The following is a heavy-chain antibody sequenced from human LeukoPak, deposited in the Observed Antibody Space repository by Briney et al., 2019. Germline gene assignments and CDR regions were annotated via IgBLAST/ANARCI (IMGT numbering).Heavy chain of an antibody. CDR2: IIPIFGTA. Sequence: SVKVSCKASGGTFSSYAISWVRQAPGQGLEWMGRIIPIFGTANYAQKFQGRVTITTDESTSTAYMELSSLRSEDTAVYYCAGDRDGYNYVFDYWGQGTLVTVSS. J-gene: IGHJ4*02. D-gene: IGHD5-24*01. CDR3: AGDRDGYNYVFDY. CDR1: GGTFSSYA. V-gene: IGHV1-69*05.